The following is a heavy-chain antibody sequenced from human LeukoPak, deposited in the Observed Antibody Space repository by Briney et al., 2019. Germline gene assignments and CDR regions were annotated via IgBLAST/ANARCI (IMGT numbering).Heavy chain of an antibody. V-gene: IGHV3-49*03. CDR2: IRSKAYGGTT. J-gene: IGHJ4*02. CDR3: ASRPYYFDY. Sequence: GGSLRLSCTASGFTFGDYAMSWFRQAPGKALEWVGFIRSKAYGGTTEYAASVKGRFTVSRDDSKSIAYLQMNSLKTEDTAVYYCASRPYYFDYWGQGTLVTVSS. CDR1: GFTFGDYA.